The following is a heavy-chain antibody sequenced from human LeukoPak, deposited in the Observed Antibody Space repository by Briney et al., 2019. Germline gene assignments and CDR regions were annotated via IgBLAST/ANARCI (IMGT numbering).Heavy chain of an antibody. Sequence: GGSLRLSCAAPGFTFNNYVISWVRQAPGKGLEWVSSIGSSGGTYYADSVKGRFTISRDNAKNSLYLQMNSLRAEDTAVYYCAREGFSMDASDIWGQGTMVTVS. CDR2: IGSSGGT. CDR1: GFTFNNYV. V-gene: IGHV3-69-1*01. CDR3: AREGFSMDASDI. J-gene: IGHJ3*02. D-gene: IGHD6-13*01.